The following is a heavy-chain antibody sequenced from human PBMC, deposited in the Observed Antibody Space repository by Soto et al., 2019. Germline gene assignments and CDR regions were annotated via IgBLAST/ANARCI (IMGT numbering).Heavy chain of an antibody. J-gene: IGHJ4*02. Sequence: GGSLRLSCAASGFTFSSYGMHWVRQAPGKGLEWVAVISYDGSNKYYADSVKGRFTISRDNSKNTLYLQMNSLRAEDTAVYYCAKGTMQLWLHFDYWGQGTLVTVSS. V-gene: IGHV3-30*18. CDR1: GFTFSSYG. D-gene: IGHD5-18*01. CDR3: AKGTMQLWLHFDY. CDR2: ISYDGSNK.